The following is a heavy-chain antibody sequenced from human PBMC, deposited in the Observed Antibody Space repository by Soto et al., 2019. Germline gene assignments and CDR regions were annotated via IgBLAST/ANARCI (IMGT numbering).Heavy chain of an antibody. CDR1: GVTFKDYG. CDR2: ISYDGKQT. J-gene: IGHJ2*01. V-gene: IGHV3-30*03. Sequence: GGSLRLSCGAPGVTFKDYGMHWVRQAPGKGLEWVAVISYDGKQTYYADSVKGRFTISKDKSKRTLFLQMNSLRVDDTTVYYCARDGWGSNWYFDLWGRGTLVTVSS. D-gene: IGHD3-16*01. CDR3: ARDGWGSNWYFDL.